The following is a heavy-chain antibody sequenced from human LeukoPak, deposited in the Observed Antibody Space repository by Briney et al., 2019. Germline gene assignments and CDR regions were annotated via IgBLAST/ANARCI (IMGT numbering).Heavy chain of an antibody. CDR2: IYYSGST. Sequence: PSETLSPTCTVSGGSISSYYWSWIRQPPGKGLEWIGYIYYSGSTNYNPSLKSRVTISVDTSKNQFSLKLSSVTAADTAVYYCARGLQWLVEGWFDPWGQGTLVTVSS. CDR1: GGSISSYY. CDR3: ARGLQWLVEGWFDP. D-gene: IGHD6-19*01. V-gene: IGHV4-59*01. J-gene: IGHJ5*02.